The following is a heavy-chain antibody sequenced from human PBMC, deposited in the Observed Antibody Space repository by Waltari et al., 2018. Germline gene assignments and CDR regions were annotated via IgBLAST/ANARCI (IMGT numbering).Heavy chain of an antibody. Sequence: QLRLQESGPGLVRPSGTLSLTCDVSGDSVSSTYWWSWVRQSPGKGLERIGQVHGSGKTNYNPSFASRVSVSLHTPANQFSLTVTSATAADTAVYYCGRDRGRGLYLDSWGQGTLVTVSP. CDR2: VHGSGKT. D-gene: IGHD5-12*01. CDR1: GDSVSSTYW. CDR3: GRDRGRGLYLDS. V-gene: IGHV4-4*02. J-gene: IGHJ4*02.